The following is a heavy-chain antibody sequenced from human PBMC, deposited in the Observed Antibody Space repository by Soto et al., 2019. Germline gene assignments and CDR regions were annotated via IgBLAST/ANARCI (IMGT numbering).Heavy chain of an antibody. J-gene: IGHJ5*02. D-gene: IGHD3-10*01. Sequence: ASVKVSCKASGYTFTGYYMHWVRQAPGQGLEWMGWINPNSGGTNYAQKFQGRVTMTRDTSISTAYVELSRLRSDDTAVYYCARERITMVRGVISWFDPWGQGTLVTVSS. CDR3: ARERITMVRGVISWFDP. V-gene: IGHV1-2*02. CDR2: INPNSGGT. CDR1: GYTFTGYY.